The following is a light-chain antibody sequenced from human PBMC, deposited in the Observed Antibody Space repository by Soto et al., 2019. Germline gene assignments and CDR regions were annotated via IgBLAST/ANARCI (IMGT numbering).Light chain of an antibody. CDR3: QQYNNWPPWT. V-gene: IGKV3-15*01. CDR2: GAS. J-gene: IGKJ1*01. CDR1: QSVSSN. Sequence: EIVMTQSLATRSASPGQLATLSCRASQSVSSNLAWYQQKPGQAPRLLIYGASTRATGIPARFSGSGSGTEFTLTISSLQSEDFAVYYCQQYNNWPPWTFGQGTKVDIK.